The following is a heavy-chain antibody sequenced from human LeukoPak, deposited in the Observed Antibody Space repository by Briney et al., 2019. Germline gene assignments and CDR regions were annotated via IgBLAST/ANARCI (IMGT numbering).Heavy chain of an antibody. Sequence: PSETLSLTCTVSGGSISSYYWSWIRQPPGKGLEWIGYIYYSGSTNYNPSLKSRATISVDTSKNQFSLKLSSVTAADTAVYYCARRVSQDAFDIWGQGTMVTVSS. CDR2: IYYSGST. J-gene: IGHJ3*02. CDR1: GGSISSYY. CDR3: ARRVSQDAFDI. V-gene: IGHV4-59*08.